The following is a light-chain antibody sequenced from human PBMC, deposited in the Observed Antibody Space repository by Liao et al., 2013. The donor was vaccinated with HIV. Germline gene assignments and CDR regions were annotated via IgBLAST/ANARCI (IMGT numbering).Light chain of an antibody. Sequence: SYELTQPHSVSVAPGKTARITCGGNNIGSKSVHWYLQKPGQAPVLVIYRDSTRPSGIPERFSGSNSGNTATLSISRVEAGDEADYYCQVWDSNSDHPYVFGSGTKVTVL. V-gene: IGLV3-21*01. CDR3: QVWDSNSDHPYV. J-gene: IGLJ1*01. CDR2: RDS. CDR1: NIGSKS.